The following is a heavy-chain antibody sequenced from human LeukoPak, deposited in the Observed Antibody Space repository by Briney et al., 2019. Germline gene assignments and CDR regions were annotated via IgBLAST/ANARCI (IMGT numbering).Heavy chain of an antibody. CDR3: ARYNTVNRGFPAADF. CDR1: GASINNYY. J-gene: IGHJ4*02. Sequence: SETLSLTCSVSGASINNYYGIWFRQPPGKGLEWIGYIYYTGTTNYNPSLKSRLTISVDTSKNQFSLKLTSVPAADTVVYYCARYNTVNRGFPAADFWGQGTLVTVSS. CDR2: IYYTGTT. D-gene: IGHD3-10*01. V-gene: IGHV4-59*01.